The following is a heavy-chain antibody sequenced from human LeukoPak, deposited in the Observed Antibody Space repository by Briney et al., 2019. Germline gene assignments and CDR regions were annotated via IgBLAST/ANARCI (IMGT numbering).Heavy chain of an antibody. J-gene: IGHJ3*02. CDR3: ARDSSGSYMGGAFDI. CDR1: GASISSTYW. Sequence: SETLSLTCAVSGASISSTYWWSWIRQSPGKGLEWIGEIYHSGGTNYKPSLESRVTISLDKSKNQFSLKLSSVTAADTAVYYCARDSSGSYMGGAFDIWGQGTMVTVSS. CDR2: IYHSGGT. V-gene: IGHV4-4*02. D-gene: IGHD1-26*01.